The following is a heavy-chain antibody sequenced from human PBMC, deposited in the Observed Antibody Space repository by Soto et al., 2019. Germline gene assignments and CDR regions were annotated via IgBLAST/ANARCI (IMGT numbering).Heavy chain of an antibody. V-gene: IGHV3-23*01. Sequence: GGSLRLSCAASGFIFSDYAMTWVRQAPGKGLEWVSALSGGGGGSTFYADSVKGRFTISRDNSKNTLYLQMNSLRDEDTAVYFCAKDSPVSGNYQDLDYWGQGTLVTVSS. D-gene: IGHD5-12*01. J-gene: IGHJ4*02. CDR1: GFIFSDYA. CDR3: AKDSPVSGNYQDLDY. CDR2: LSGGGGGST.